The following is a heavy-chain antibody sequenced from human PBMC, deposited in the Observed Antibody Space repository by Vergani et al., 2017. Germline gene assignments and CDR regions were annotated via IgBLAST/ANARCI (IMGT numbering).Heavy chain of an antibody. CDR3: ARGRRGLYSSS. Sequence: QVQLQESGPGLVKPSETLSLTCTVSGGSISSYYWSWIRQPPGKGLEWIGEINHSGSTNYNPSLKSRVTISVDTSKNQFSLKLSSVTSAVTAVYYCARGRRGLYSSSWGQGTLVTVSS. CDR2: INHSGST. D-gene: IGHD6-13*01. CDR1: GGSISSYY. V-gene: IGHV4-34*01. J-gene: IGHJ4*02.